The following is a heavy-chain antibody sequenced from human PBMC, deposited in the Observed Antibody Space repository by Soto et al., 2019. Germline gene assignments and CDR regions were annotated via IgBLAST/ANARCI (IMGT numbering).Heavy chain of an antibody. D-gene: IGHD4-17*01. CDR1: GFTFSSYG. CDR2: IWYDGSNK. CDR3: ARDRNRHGDYAYYFDY. J-gene: IGHJ4*02. V-gene: IGHV3-33*01. Sequence: GGSLRLSCAASGFTFSSYGMHWVRQAPGKGLEWVAVIWYDGSNKYYADSVKGRFTISRDNSKNTLYLQMNSLRAEDTAVYYCARDRNRHGDYAYYFDYWGQGTLVTVSS.